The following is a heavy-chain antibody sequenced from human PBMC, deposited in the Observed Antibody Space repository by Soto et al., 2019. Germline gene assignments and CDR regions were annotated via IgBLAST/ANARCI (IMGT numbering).Heavy chain of an antibody. D-gene: IGHD3-16*02. V-gene: IGHV4-59*08. CDR3: ARHDSMITFGGVIVPTYYFDY. Sequence: SETLSLTCTVSGGSISSYYWSWIRQPPGKGLEWIGYTYYSGSTNYNPSLKSRVTISVDTSKNQFSLKLSPVTAADTAVYYCARHDSMITFGGVIVPTYYFDYWGQGTLVTVSS. CDR2: TYYSGST. CDR1: GGSISSYY. J-gene: IGHJ4*02.